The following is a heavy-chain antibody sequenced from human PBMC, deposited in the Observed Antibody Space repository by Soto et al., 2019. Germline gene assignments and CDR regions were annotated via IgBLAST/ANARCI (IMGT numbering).Heavy chain of an antibody. CDR3: ATVFEH. CDR1: GITFSGYW. J-gene: IGHJ4*02. CDR2: VDSDGSGT. V-gene: IGHV3-74*01. Sequence: EVQLVESGGGSVQPGGSLRLSCVASGITFSGYWMHWVRQVPGKGLVWVARVDSDGSGTSYADSVKGRFTISRDNAKNTLYLQVTGLRVEDTAVYYCATVFEHWGQGIPVTVSS.